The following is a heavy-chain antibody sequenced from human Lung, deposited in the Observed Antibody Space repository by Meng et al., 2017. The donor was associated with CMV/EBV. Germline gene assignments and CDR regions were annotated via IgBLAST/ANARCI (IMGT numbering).Heavy chain of an antibody. D-gene: IGHD2-21*01. Sequence: GESLKISCAASGFTFSSYSMNWVRQAPGKGLEWVSSISSSGTYIYYADSVKGRFTISRDNAQNSLYLQMNSLRAEDTAVYYCARDVSPRSSAYFAIYYFYALDVXGQGTTVTVSS. CDR1: GFTFSSYS. J-gene: IGHJ6*02. CDR3: ARDVSPRSSAYFAIYYFYALDV. V-gene: IGHV3-21*01. CDR2: ISSSGTYI.